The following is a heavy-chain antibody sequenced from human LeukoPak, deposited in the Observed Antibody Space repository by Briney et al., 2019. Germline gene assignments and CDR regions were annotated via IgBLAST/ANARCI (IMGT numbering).Heavy chain of an antibody. J-gene: IGHJ5*02. D-gene: IGHD3-22*01. CDR1: GFTFSRYS. CDR3: AKDTLNDYYDSSGYYLNNWFDP. CDR2: ISSSSSTR. Sequence: HPGGSLRLSCAASGFTFSRYSMNWVRQAPGKGLEWVSYISSSSSTRYYADSVKGRFTISRDNAKNSLYLQMNSLRAEDTAVYYCAKDTLNDYYDSSGYYLNNWFDPWGQGTLVTVSS. V-gene: IGHV3-48*01.